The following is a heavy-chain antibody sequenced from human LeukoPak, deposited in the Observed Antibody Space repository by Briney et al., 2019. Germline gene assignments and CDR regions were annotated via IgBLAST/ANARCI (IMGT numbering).Heavy chain of an antibody. Sequence: GGSLRLSCAASGFTFSSYAMSWVRQAPGKGLEWVSAISGSGGSTYYADSVKGRFTISRDNSKNTLYLQMNSLRAEDTAVYYCAKDARGITFGGVIAQHWGQGTLVTVSS. J-gene: IGHJ4*02. CDR1: GFTFSSYA. CDR2: ISGSGGST. D-gene: IGHD3-16*02. V-gene: IGHV3-23*01. CDR3: AKDARGITFGGVIAQH.